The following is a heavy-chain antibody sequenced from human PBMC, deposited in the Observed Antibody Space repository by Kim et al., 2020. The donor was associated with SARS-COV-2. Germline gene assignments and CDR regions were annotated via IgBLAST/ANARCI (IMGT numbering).Heavy chain of an antibody. CDR2: ISYDGSRK. D-gene: IGHD2-15*01. J-gene: IGHJ4*02. CDR1: GFTFGSYG. Sequence: LSLTCAASGFTFGSYGMHWVRQAPGKGLEWVAVISYDGSRKYYADSVKGRFTISRDNSKNTLYLQMNSLRAEDTAVYYCARDRGGLGCSGDSCYYFDYWGQGTLVTVSS. V-gene: IGHV3-33*05. CDR3: ARDRGGLGCSGDSCYYFDY.